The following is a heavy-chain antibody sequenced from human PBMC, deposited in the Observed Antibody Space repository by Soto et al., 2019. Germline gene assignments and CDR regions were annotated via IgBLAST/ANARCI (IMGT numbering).Heavy chain of an antibody. J-gene: IGHJ4*02. CDR1: GFTFSNYA. V-gene: IGHV3-23*01. CDR2: ISGNGGST. D-gene: IGHD2-2*01. Sequence: EVQLLDSGGGLVQPGGSLRLSCAASGFTFSNYAMSWVRQAPGKGLEWVSTISGNGGSTYYADSVKGRFTISRDNSKNMLFLQINRLRDDDSAVYYCAKRPASIITFDYWGPGTPVTVAS. CDR3: AKRPASIITFDY.